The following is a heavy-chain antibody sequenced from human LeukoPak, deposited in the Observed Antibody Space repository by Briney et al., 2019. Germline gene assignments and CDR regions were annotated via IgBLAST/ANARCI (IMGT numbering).Heavy chain of an antibody. D-gene: IGHD3-3*01. CDR1: GCTFSSYA. Sequence: GGSLRLSCAVSGCTFSSYAMSWVRQPPGKGLEWVSDISRSGGSTYYADPVKGRFTISRDNSKNALYLQMNSLRAEDTAVYYCAVLGTDYDFWSSYSEGYFDHWGQGTLVTVSS. CDR3: AVLGTDYDFWSSYSEGYFDH. CDR2: ISRSGGST. V-gene: IGHV3-23*01. J-gene: IGHJ4*02.